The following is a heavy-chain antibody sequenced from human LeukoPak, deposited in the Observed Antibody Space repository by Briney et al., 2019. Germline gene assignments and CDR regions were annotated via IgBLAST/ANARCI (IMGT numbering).Heavy chain of an antibody. D-gene: IGHD6-25*01. V-gene: IGHV3-20*04. Sequence: GGSLRLSCAASGFPFDDYGMSWVRQAPGKGLEWVSGINRNGGSTGYADSVKGRFTISRDNAKNSLYLQMNSLRVEDTALYYCARGPAESEGQRLAFYYYYGMDVWGQGTTVTVSS. CDR3: ARGPAESEGQRLAFYYYYGMDV. J-gene: IGHJ6*02. CDR1: GFPFDDYG. CDR2: INRNGGST.